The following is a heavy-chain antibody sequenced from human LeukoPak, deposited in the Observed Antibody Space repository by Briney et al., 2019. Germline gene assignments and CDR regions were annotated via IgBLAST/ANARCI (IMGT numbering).Heavy chain of an antibody. V-gene: IGHV4-4*02. D-gene: IGHD5-18*01. CDR3: ATNGYGSEYFQH. CDR2: IYRTGIT. Sequence: SETLSLTCAVSGGSISSSDWWSWVRQPPGKGLEWVGEIYRTGITNYNPSLKSRVTISVDKSKNQFSLKLNSVTAADTAVYYCATNGYGSEYFQHWGQGTLVTVSS. CDR1: GGSISSSDW. J-gene: IGHJ1*01.